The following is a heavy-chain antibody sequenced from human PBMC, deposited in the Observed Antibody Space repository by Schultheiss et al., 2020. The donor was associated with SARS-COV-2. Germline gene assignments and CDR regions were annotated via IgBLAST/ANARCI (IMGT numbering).Heavy chain of an antibody. CDR1: GFTFSDYY. CDR2: ISSSSSYT. Sequence: GGSLRLSCAASGFTFSDYYMSWIRQAPGKGLEWVSYISSSSSYTNYADSVKGRFTISRDNSKNTLYLQMNSLRAEDTAVYYCAKAHRFLEWLPFGYWGQGTLVTVSS. J-gene: IGHJ4*02. CDR3: AKAHRFLEWLPFGY. V-gene: IGHV3-11*05. D-gene: IGHD3-3*01.